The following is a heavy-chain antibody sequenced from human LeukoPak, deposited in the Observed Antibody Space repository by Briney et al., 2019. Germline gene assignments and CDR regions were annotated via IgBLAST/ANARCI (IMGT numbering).Heavy chain of an antibody. CDR3: ARDREDIVVVPAAYPTNWFDP. D-gene: IGHD2-2*01. Sequence: GASVKVSCKASGGTFSSYAISWVRQAPGQGLEWMGRIIPILGIANYAQKFQGRVTITADKSTSTAYMELSSLRSEDTAVYYCARDREDIVVVPAAYPTNWFDPWGQGTLVTVSS. CDR1: GGTFSSYA. V-gene: IGHV1-69*04. J-gene: IGHJ5*02. CDR2: IIPILGIA.